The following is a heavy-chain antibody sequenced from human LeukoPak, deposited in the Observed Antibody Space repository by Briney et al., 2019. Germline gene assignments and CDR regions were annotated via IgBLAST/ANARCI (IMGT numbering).Heavy chain of an antibody. D-gene: IGHD1-26*01. CDR1: GGTFSSYA. V-gene: IGHV1-69*01. CDR3: ARRGTEVDWGATSAFDI. Sequence: ASVKVSCKASGGTFSSYAISWVRQAPGQGLEWMGGIIPIFGTANYAQKFQGRVTITADESTSTAYMELSSLRSEDTAVYYCARRGTEVDWGATSAFDIWDQGTMVTVSS. CDR2: IIPIFGTA. J-gene: IGHJ3*02.